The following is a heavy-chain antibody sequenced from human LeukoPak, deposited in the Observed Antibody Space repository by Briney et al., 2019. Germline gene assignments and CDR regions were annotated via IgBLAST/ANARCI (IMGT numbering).Heavy chain of an antibody. V-gene: IGHV3-74*01. Sequence: PGGSLRLSCAASGFTFSSYWMHWVRQGPGKGLVSVSRIKTDGSSTNYADSVKGRFTISRDNAKDTLYLQMNSLRVEDTAVYYCARASPASYGDFDIWGQGTMVTVSS. CDR3: ARASPASYGDFDI. J-gene: IGHJ3*02. CDR1: GFTFSSYW. D-gene: IGHD4-17*01. CDR2: IKTDGSST.